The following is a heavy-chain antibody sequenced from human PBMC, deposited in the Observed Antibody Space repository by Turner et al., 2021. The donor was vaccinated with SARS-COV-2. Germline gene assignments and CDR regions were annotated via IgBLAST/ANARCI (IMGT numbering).Heavy chain of an antibody. Sequence: QVQLVQSGAEVKKPGSSVKVPCKASGGTFSSYAISWVRQAPGQGLEWMGGIIPIFGTANYAQKFQGRVTITADKSTSTAYMELSSLRSEDTAVYYCARGATMVRGVIQNLYYYYYGMDVWGQGTTVTVSS. CDR2: IIPIFGTA. J-gene: IGHJ6*02. CDR1: GGTFSSYA. V-gene: IGHV1-69*06. D-gene: IGHD3-10*01. CDR3: ARGATMVRGVIQNLYYYYYGMDV.